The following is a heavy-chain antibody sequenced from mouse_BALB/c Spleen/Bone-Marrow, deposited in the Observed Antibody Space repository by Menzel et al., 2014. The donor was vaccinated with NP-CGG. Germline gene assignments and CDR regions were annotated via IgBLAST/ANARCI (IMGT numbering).Heavy chain of an antibody. Sequence: VQLQQPGAELVKPGASVKLSCTASGFNIKDTYMHWVKQRPEQGLEWIGRIDPANGNTKYDPKFQGKATITADTSSNTASLQLSSLTSEHTAVYYCARYYYGSSYFDYWGQGTTLTVSS. CDR3: ARYYYGSSYFDY. D-gene: IGHD1-1*01. V-gene: IGHV14-3*02. CDR1: GFNIKDTY. J-gene: IGHJ2*01. CDR2: IDPANGNT.